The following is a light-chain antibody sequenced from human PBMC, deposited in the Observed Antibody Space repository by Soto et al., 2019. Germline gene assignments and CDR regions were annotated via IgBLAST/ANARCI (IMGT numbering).Light chain of an antibody. CDR1: QSVSSY. CDR2: DAS. Sequence: EIVLTQSPATLSLSPGERATLSCRASQSVSSYLAWYQQKPGQAPRLLIYDASNRATGIPARFSGRGSGTDFTLTISSQEPQDFAVYYCQQRSNWPLTFGGGTKVEIK. CDR3: QQRSNWPLT. V-gene: IGKV3-11*01. J-gene: IGKJ4*01.